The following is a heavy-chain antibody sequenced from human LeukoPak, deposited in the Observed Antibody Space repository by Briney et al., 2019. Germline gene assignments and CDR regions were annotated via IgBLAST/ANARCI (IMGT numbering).Heavy chain of an antibody. D-gene: IGHD6-13*01. CDR3: ARSKSPGLYSSPRPRW. J-gene: IGHJ4*02. V-gene: IGHV3-21*01. CDR2: ISSSSSYI. Sequence: GGSLRLSCAASGFTFSSYSMNWVRQAPGKGLEWVSSISSSSSYIYYADSVKGRFTISRDNAKNSLYLQMNSLRAEDTAVYYCARSKSPGLYSSPRPRWWGQGTLVTVSS. CDR1: GFTFSSYS.